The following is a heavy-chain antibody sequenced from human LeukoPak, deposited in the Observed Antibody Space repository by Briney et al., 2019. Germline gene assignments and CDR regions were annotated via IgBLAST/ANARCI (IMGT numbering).Heavy chain of an antibody. CDR3: TRLARIVGAFAY. CDR1: GFTFSGSA. CDR2: IRSKANSYAT. Sequence: PGGSLRLSCAASGFTFSGSAMHWVRQASGKGLEWVGRIRSKANSYATAYAASVKGRFTISRDDSKNTAYLQMNSLKTEDTAVYYCTRLARIVGAFAYWGQGTLVTVS. J-gene: IGHJ4*02. D-gene: IGHD1-26*01. V-gene: IGHV3-73*01.